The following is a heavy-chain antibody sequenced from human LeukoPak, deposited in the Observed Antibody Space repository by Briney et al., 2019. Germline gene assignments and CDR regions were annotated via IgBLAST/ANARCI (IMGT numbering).Heavy chain of an antibody. V-gene: IGHV3-74*01. Sequence: GGSLRLSCAASGFTFSSYWMHWVRQTPGKGLLWVSRISTDGSSPTYADSVKGRFTISRDNAKNTLYLQMNSLIAEDTAVYYCARERPELVTFDYWGQGTLVTVSS. J-gene: IGHJ4*02. CDR1: GFTFSSYW. D-gene: IGHD2-21*02. CDR2: ISTDGSSP. CDR3: ARERPELVTFDY.